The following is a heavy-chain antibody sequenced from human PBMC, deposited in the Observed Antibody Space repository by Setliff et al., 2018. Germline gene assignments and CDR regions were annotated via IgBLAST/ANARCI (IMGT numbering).Heavy chain of an antibody. CDR3: AKDFGFGAMDV. Sequence: PGGSLRLSCAVSGFTFRNYWMTWVRQAPGRGLEWLTYINKDGSAKHYVDSVKGRFTISRDNAKNSLHLQINSLRAEDTAVYYCAKDFGFGAMDVWGQGTTVTVSS. CDR2: INKDGSAK. V-gene: IGHV3-7*01. D-gene: IGHD3-16*01. J-gene: IGHJ6*02. CDR1: GFTFRNYW.